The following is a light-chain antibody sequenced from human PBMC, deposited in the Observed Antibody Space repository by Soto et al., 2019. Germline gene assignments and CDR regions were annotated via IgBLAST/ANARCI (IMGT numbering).Light chain of an antibody. V-gene: IGKV1-5*01. CDR3: HQYNSYSWT. J-gene: IGKJ1*01. CDR2: DAS. CDR1: QSISSW. Sequence: IQMTQSPSTLSASVGDRVSITCRASQSISSWLAWYQQKPGKAPKLLIYDASSLESGVPSRFSGSGSGTEFTLTISSLQPDDFATYYCHQYNSYSWTFGQGTKVDI.